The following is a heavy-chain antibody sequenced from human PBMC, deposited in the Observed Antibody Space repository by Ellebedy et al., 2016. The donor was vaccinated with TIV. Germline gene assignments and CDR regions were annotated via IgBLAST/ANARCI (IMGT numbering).Heavy chain of an antibody. Sequence: ASVKVSXXASGYTFTGYYIHWVRQAPGQGLEWMGIINPSGGSTSYAQKFQGRVTMTRDTSTSTVYMELSSLRSEDTAVYYCARGGVTMIDGFDYWGHGTLVTVSS. V-gene: IGHV1-46*01. CDR3: ARGGVTMIDGFDY. J-gene: IGHJ4*01. D-gene: IGHD3-22*01. CDR1: GYTFTGYY. CDR2: INPSGGST.